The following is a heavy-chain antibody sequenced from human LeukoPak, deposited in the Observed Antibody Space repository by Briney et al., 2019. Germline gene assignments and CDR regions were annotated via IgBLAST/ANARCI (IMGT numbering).Heavy chain of an antibody. V-gene: IGHV3-7*01. CDR1: GFTFSGHS. J-gene: IGHJ4*02. CDR2: INLDGSER. CDR3: GRVIAGAIDY. D-gene: IGHD6-13*01. Sequence: PAGSLRLSCAASGFTFSGHSMTWVRQAPGKWLEWVANINLDGSERFYVDFVKGRFTISRDNADNSMYLQMNSLSAEDTAVYYCGRVIAGAIDYWGQGALVTVSS.